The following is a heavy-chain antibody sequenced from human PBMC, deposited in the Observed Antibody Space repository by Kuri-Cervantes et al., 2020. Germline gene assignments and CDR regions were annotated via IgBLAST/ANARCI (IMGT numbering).Heavy chain of an antibody. D-gene: IGHD3-10*01. V-gene: IGHV4-34*01. CDR2: INHSGST. Sequence: SETLSLTCAVYGGSFSGYYWSWIRQPPGKGLEWIGEINHSGSTNYNPSLKSRVTISVDTSKNQFSLKLSSVTAADTAVYYCASIQTEGFGELFLPNWGQGTLVTVSS. J-gene: IGHJ4*02. CDR1: GGSFSGYY. CDR3: ASIQTEGFGELFLPN.